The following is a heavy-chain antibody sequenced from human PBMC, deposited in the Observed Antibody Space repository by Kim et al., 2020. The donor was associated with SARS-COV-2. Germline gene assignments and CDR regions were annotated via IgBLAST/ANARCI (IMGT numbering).Heavy chain of an antibody. CDR3: ARDSYSSSWYGINWVDS. J-gene: IGHJ5*01. CDR1: RFTFSSYW. D-gene: IGHD6-13*01. V-gene: IGHV3-7*03. Sequence: GGSLRLSCAASRFTFSSYWMSWVRQAPGKGLEWVANIKQDGSEKYYVDSVKGRFTISRDNAKNSLYLQMNSLRAEDTAVYYCARDSYSSSWYGINWVDS. CDR2: IKQDGSEK.